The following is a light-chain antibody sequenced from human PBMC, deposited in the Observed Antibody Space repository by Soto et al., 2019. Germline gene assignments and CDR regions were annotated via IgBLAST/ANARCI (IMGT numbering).Light chain of an antibody. CDR3: QQYYITPIT. CDR2: WAS. J-gene: IGKJ5*01. Sequence: DIVMTQSPDSLAVALGERATINCKSSQNILYRSNNKNYLSWYQQKPRQPPKLLIYWASTRESGVPDRFSGSGSGTDFTLTISRLQAEDVAVYYGQQYYITPITFGQGKRREI. CDR1: QNILYRSNNKNY. V-gene: IGKV4-1*01.